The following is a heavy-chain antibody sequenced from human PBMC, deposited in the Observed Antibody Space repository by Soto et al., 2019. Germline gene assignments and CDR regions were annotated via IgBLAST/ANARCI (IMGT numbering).Heavy chain of an antibody. CDR1: GGSFSGYY. Sequence: SETLSLTCAVYGGSFSGYYWSWIRQPPGKGLEWIGEINHSGSTNYNPSLKSRVTISVDTSKNQFSLKLSSVTAADTAVYYCARGSRGTIFGVVKIYFDYWGQGTLVTVSS. D-gene: IGHD3-3*01. V-gene: IGHV4-34*01. J-gene: IGHJ4*02. CDR3: ARGSRGTIFGVVKIYFDY. CDR2: INHSGST.